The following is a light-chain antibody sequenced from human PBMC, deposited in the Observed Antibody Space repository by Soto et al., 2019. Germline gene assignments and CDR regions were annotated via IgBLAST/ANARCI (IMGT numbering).Light chain of an antibody. CDR1: SSDVGGYNH. V-gene: IGLV2-11*01. J-gene: IGLJ3*02. CDR3: FSYAGNYIWV. CDR2: DVS. Sequence: QSALTQPRSVSGSPGQSVTISCTGTSSDVGGYNHVSWYQQYPGKAPKLMIYDVSKRPSGVPDRFSGSKSGNTASLTISGLQAEDEADYYCFSYAGNYIWVFGGGTKLTVL.